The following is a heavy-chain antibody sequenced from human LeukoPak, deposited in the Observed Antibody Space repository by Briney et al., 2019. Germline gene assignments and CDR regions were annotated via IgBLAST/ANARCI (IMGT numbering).Heavy chain of an antibody. V-gene: IGHV1-18*01. CDR1: GYTFTSYG. CDR3: ARAWMDIVVVVAARGFDY. CDR2: ISAYNGNT. D-gene: IGHD2-15*01. Sequence: ASVKVSCKASGYTFTSYGISWVRQAPGQGLEWMGWISAYNGNTNYAQKLQGRVTMTTDTSTSTAYMELRSLRSDDTAVYYCARAWMDIVVVVAARGFDYWGQGTLVTVSS. J-gene: IGHJ4*02.